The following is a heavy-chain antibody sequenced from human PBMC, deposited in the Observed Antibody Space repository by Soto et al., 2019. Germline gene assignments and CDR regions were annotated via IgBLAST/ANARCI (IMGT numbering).Heavy chain of an antibody. CDR1: GYTFSTNG. CDR3: ARDGVEYCSGGSSNRGMDV. CDR2: IWYDGSNK. D-gene: IGHD2-15*01. J-gene: IGHJ6*02. Sequence: GGSLILSCARAGYTFSTNGMHWVRQALGKGMEWVAVIWYDGSNKYYADSVKVRFNISRDNSKNTLYLQTNSLRAEDMAVYYCARDGVEYCSGGSSNRGMDVWGQGTTVTVSS. V-gene: IGHV3-33*08.